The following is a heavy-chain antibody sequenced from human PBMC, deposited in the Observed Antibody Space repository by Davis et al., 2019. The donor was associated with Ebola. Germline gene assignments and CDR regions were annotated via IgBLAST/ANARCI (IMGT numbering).Heavy chain of an antibody. Sequence: SETLSLTCTVSGGSISGFYWNWIRQPPGKGLEWIGEINHSGSTNYNPSLKSRVTISVDTSKNQFSLKLSSVTAADTAVYYCARGRRLYSSSRFDYWGQGTPVTVSS. CDR1: GGSISGFY. D-gene: IGHD6-13*01. J-gene: IGHJ4*02. CDR2: INHSGST. V-gene: IGHV4-34*01. CDR3: ARGRRLYSSSRFDY.